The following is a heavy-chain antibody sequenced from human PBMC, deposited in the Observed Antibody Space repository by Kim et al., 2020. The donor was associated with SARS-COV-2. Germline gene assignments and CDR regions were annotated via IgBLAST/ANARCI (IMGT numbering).Heavy chain of an antibody. Sequence: GGSLRLSCTASGFTFGDYAMSWVRQAPGKGLEWVGFIRSKAYGGTTEYAASVKGRFTISRDDSKSIAYLQMNSLKTEDTAVYYCTRDQRGVWGTMIVVDAFDIWGQGTMVTVSS. D-gene: IGHD3-22*01. J-gene: IGHJ3*02. CDR2: IRSKAYGGTT. CDR1: GFTFGDYA. CDR3: TRDQRGVWGTMIVVDAFDI. V-gene: IGHV3-49*04.